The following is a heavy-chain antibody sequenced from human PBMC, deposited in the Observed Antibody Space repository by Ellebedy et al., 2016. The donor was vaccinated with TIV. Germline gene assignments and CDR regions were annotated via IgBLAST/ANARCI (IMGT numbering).Heavy chain of an antibody. V-gene: IGHV3-48*01. CDR3: AREIGNPRAFDI. Sequence: GESLKISXEASGFTFSIYSMNWVRQAPGKGLEWVSYIGGSTSAMFYADSVKGRFTISRDNAESSPYLLMNSLRAEDTAVYYCAREIGNPRAFDIWGQGTMVTVSS. J-gene: IGHJ3*02. D-gene: IGHD4-23*01. CDR2: IGGSTSAM. CDR1: GFTFSIYS.